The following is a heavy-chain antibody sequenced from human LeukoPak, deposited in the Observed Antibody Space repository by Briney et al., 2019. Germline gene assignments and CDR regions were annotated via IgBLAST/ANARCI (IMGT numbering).Heavy chain of an antibody. CDR1: GFTVSSNH. J-gene: IGHJ4*02. D-gene: IGHD4-23*01. Sequence: GGSLRLSCAASGFTVSSNHMSWVRQTPGKGLEWVSLIYSGDSTYYADSVKGRFIISRDNSKNTLYLQMNSLRAEDTAVYYCARVYGGNFDYWGQGTLVTVSS. CDR3: ARVYGGNFDY. V-gene: IGHV3-53*01. CDR2: IYSGDST.